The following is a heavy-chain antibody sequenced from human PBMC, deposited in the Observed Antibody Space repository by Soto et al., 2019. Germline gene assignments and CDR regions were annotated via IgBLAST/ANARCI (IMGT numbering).Heavy chain of an antibody. CDR1: GGSSSRTSYY. CDR2: IYYSGST. V-gene: IGHV4-39*01. CDR3: ARHGSY. Sequence: ETLSLTCTVSGGSSSRTSYYWGWFRQPPGKGLEWIGTIYYSGSTFYHPSLKSRVTISLDASKNQFSLNLTSVTTTDTAVYYCARHGSYWGQGTLVTVSS. J-gene: IGHJ4*02.